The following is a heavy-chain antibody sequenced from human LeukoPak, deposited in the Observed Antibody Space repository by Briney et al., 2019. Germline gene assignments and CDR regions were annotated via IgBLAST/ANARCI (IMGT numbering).Heavy chain of an antibody. CDR1: GGSFSGYY. Sequence: PSETLSLTCAVYGGSFSGYYWSWIRQPPGKGLEWIGEINHSGSTNYNPSLKSRVTISVDTSKNQFSLKLSSVTAADTAVYYCARGSRIQLWLSRFWFDPWGQGTLVTVSS. CDR2: INHSGST. V-gene: IGHV4-34*01. D-gene: IGHD5-18*01. CDR3: ARGSRIQLWLSRFWFDP. J-gene: IGHJ5*02.